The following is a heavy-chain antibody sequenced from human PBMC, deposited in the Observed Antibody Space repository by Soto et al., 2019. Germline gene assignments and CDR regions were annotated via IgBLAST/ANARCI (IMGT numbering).Heavy chain of an antibody. J-gene: IGHJ6*03. CDR1: GFTFSSYG. V-gene: IGHV3-33*01. CDR3: ARDGFRSPYYDFWSGYFDYYYYMDV. CDR2: IWYDGSNK. Sequence: GGSLRLSCAASGFTFSSYGMHWVRQAPGKGLEWVAVIWYDGSNKYYADSVKGRFTISRDNSKNTLYLQMNSLRAEDTAVYYCARDGFRSPYYDFWSGYFDYYYYMDVWGKGTTVTGSS. D-gene: IGHD3-3*01.